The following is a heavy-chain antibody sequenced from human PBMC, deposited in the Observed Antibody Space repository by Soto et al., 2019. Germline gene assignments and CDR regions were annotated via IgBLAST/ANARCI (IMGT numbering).Heavy chain of an antibody. Sequence: SSETLSLTCAVYGGSFSGYYWSWIRQPPGKGLEWIGEINHSGSTNYNPSLKSRVTISVDTSKNQFSLKLSSVTAADTAVYYCARRSGYSYGTGGTYNWFDPWGQGTLVTVS. CDR2: INHSGST. CDR1: GGSFSGYY. V-gene: IGHV4-34*01. D-gene: IGHD5-18*01. CDR3: ARRSGYSYGTGGTYNWFDP. J-gene: IGHJ5*02.